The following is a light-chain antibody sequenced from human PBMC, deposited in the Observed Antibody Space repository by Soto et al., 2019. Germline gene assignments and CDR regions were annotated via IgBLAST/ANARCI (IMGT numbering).Light chain of an antibody. V-gene: IGKV3-15*01. J-gene: IGKJ5*01. CDR2: GAS. CDR1: QSVGSN. Sequence: EVVMTQSPATLSVSPGERATLSCRASQSVGSNLAWYQQKPDRAPRLLIYGASTRATAIPTKFSGSGSGTEFTLTISSLQSEDIAVYYCQQYKYLNTFGQGTRLEIK. CDR3: QQYKYLNT.